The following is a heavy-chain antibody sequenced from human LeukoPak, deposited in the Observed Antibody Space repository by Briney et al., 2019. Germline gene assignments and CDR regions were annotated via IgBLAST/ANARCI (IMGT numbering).Heavy chain of an antibody. CDR3: AREFRAIFGVVIKTLDAFDI. Sequence: PGGSLRLSCAASGFTFSSNGMSWVRQAPGKGLEWVSVISNSGTNTYYADSVKGRFTISRDNSMDTLYLQVNSLRAEDTAVYYCAREFRAIFGVVIKTLDAFDIWGQGTMVTVSS. J-gene: IGHJ3*02. CDR2: ISNSGTNT. D-gene: IGHD3-3*01. V-gene: IGHV3-23*01. CDR1: GFTFSSNG.